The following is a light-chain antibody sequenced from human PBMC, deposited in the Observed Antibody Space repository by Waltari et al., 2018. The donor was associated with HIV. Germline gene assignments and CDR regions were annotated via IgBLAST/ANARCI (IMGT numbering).Light chain of an antibody. Sequence: QSVLTQPPSVSGAPGQRVTISCTGSSSNIGAGYDVHWYQQLPGTAPKRLIYGNSNRPSGVPDRFSGSKSGTSASLAITGLQAEDEADYYCQSYDSSLSGPWVFGGGTKLTVL. CDR3: QSYDSSLSGPWV. J-gene: IGLJ3*02. V-gene: IGLV1-40*01. CDR1: SSNIGAGYD. CDR2: GNS.